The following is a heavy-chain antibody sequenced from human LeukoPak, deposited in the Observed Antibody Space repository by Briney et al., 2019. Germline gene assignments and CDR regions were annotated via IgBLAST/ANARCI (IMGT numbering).Heavy chain of an antibody. V-gene: IGHV3-30-3*01. J-gene: IGHJ4*02. CDR2: ISYDGSNK. D-gene: IGHD6-19*01. CDR3: AREGSGWNFDY. Sequence: GGSLRLSCAASGVTFSSYAMHWARQAPGKGLEWVAVISYDGSNKYYADSVKGRFTISRDNSKNTLYLQMNSLRAEDTAVYYCAREGSGWNFDYWGQGTLVTVSS. CDR1: GVTFSSYA.